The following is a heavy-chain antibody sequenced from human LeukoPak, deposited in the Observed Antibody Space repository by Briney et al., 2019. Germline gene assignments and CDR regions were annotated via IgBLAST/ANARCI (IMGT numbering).Heavy chain of an antibody. Sequence: GRSLRLSCAASGFTFSSYAMHWVRQAPGKGLEWVAVISYDGSNKYYADSVKGRFTISRDNSKNTLYLQMNSLRAEDTAVYYCARGPLYWGQGTLVTVSS. J-gene: IGHJ4*02. CDR2: ISYDGSNK. CDR3: ARGPLY. V-gene: IGHV3-30*04. CDR1: GFTFSSYA.